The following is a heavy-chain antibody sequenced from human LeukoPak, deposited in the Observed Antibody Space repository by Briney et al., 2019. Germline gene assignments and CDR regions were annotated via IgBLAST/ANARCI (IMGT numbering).Heavy chain of an antibody. V-gene: IGHV5-51*01. Sequence: GESLKISCKVSGYTFTNYWIGWVRQMPGKGLEWMGIIYPGDSETRYSPSFQGQVTISADKSTSTTYLQWSSPKASDTAMYYCATLIEYSSSGFDYWGQGTLVTVSS. CDR1: GYTFTNYW. D-gene: IGHD6-6*01. CDR2: IYPGDSET. J-gene: IGHJ4*02. CDR3: ATLIEYSSSGFDY.